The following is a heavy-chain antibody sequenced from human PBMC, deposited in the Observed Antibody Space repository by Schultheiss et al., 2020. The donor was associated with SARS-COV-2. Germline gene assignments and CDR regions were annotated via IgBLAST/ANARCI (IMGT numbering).Heavy chain of an antibody. V-gene: IGHV3-48*03. CDR1: GFTFSSYE. CDR3: ASTAMVTWYYYYGMDV. D-gene: IGHD5-18*01. CDR2: ISSSGSTI. Sequence: GESLKISCAASGFTFSSYEMNWVRQAPGKGLEWVSYISSSGSTIYYADSVKGRFTISRDNSKNTLYLQMNSLRAEDTAVYYCASTAMVTWYYYYGMDVWGQGTTVTVSS. J-gene: IGHJ6*02.